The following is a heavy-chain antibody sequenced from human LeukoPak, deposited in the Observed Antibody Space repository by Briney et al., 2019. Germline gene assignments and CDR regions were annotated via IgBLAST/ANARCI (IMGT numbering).Heavy chain of an antibody. CDR3: ARAGGTFGVVRAFDI. D-gene: IGHD3-3*01. CDR2: ISSSSSYI. V-gene: IGHV3-21*01. CDR1: GFTFSSYS. J-gene: IGHJ3*02. Sequence: GGSLRLSCAASGFTFSSYSMNWVRQAPGKGLEWVSSISSSSSYIYYADSVKGRFTISRDNAKNSLYLQMNSLRVEDTAVYYCARAGGTFGVVRAFDIWGQGTMVTVSS.